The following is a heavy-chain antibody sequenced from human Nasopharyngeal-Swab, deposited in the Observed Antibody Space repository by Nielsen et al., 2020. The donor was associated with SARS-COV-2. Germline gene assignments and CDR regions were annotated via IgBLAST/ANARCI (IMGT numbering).Heavy chain of an antibody. J-gene: IGHJ4*02. CDR3: VGHCSTGTYAFAN. V-gene: IGHV5-10-1*01. Sequence: GESLRLSCKASGYIFATYWITWVRQMSGKGLEWMGRIDPSDTYSMYSPSFQGHVTFSADKSTSTAFLEWSSLKASDTAMYYCVGHCSTGTYAFANWGQGTLVTVSS. D-gene: IGHD1-1*01. CDR1: GYIFATYW. CDR2: IDPSDTYS.